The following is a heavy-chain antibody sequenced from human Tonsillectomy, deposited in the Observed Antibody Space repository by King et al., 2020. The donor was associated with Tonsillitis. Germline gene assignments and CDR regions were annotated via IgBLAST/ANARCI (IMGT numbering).Heavy chain of an antibody. V-gene: IGHV3-21*01. CDR1: GFTFSRYS. Sequence: VQLVESGGGQVKPGGSLRLSCAASGFTFSRYSMNWVRQAPGKGLEWVSYISSSSSSIYYADSVKGRFTISRDNAQNSLYLQMNSLRAEDTAVYYCAIDRQGLAELSETYYFDYGGQGTLVTVSA. CDR2: ISSSSSSI. D-gene: IGHD3-16*02. J-gene: IGHJ4*02. CDR3: AIDRQGLAELSETYYFDY.